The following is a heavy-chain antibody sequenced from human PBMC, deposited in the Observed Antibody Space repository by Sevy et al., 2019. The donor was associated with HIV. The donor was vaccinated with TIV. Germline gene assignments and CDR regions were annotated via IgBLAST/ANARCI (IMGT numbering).Heavy chain of an antibody. V-gene: IGHV3-21*01. CDR1: GFTFSSYS. J-gene: IGHJ4*02. CDR3: ARAQGVTNVDY. Sequence: GGSLRLSCAASGFTFSSYSMNWVRQAPGKGLEWVSSISSSSSYIYYTDSVKGRFTISRDNAKNSLYLQMNSLRAEDTAVYYCARAQGVTNVDYWGQGTLVTVSS. CDR2: ISSSSSYI. D-gene: IGHD3-10*01.